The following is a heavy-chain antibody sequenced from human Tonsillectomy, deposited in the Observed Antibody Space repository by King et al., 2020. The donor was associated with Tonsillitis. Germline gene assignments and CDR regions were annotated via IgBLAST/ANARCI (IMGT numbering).Heavy chain of an antibody. J-gene: IGHJ4*02. CDR1: GFTFSPYN. D-gene: IGHD5-18*01. Sequence: QLVQSGGGLVKPGGSLRLSCAASGFTFSPYNMNWVRQAPGKGLEWVSYISRSSSYIYYANSVKGRFTISRDNAENSLYLQMNSLRAEDTAVYYCARGGYSNDYERYYFDYWGQGTLVTVSS. CDR3: ARGGYSNDYERYYFDY. V-gene: IGHV3-21*01. CDR2: ISRSSSYI.